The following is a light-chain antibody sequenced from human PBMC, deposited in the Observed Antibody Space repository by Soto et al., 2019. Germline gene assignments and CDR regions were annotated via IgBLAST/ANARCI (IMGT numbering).Light chain of an antibody. CDR3: QQYGSSLFT. CDR1: QSVSSKY. V-gene: IGKV3-20*01. CDR2: GAS. J-gene: IGKJ3*01. Sequence: DIVLTQSPGTLSLSPGERATLSCRASQSVSSKYLAWYQQKPGQAPRVLIYGASIRATGIPERFSDGGSGTDFALTITRLEPEDFALYYCQQYGSSLFTFGPGTKVDIK.